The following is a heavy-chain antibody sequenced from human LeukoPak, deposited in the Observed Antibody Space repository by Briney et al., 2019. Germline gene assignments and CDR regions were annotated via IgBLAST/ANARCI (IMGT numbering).Heavy chain of an antibody. D-gene: IGHD1-26*01. CDR3: AKGGVGAIYYYYYMDV. CDR2: ISGSGGST. J-gene: IGHJ6*03. CDR1: GFTFSNYW. V-gene: IGHV3-23*01. Sequence: GGSLRLSCAASGFTFSNYWMNWVRQAPGKGLEWVSLISGSGGSTYYADSVKGRFTISRDNSKNTMYLQMTILMTEDMAIYYCAKGGVGAIYYYYYMDVWGKGTTVTVSS.